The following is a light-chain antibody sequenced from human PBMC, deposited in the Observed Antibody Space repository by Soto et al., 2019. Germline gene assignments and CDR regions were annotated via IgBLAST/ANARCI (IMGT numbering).Light chain of an antibody. V-gene: IGLV2-14*03. CDR2: NVS. Sequence: QSVLTQPASVSGSPGQSITISCTGTSSDVGAYNFVSWYRQHPGKAPKLIIYNVSDRPSGVSNRFSGSKSANTASLTTSGLQAEDEADYYCISSTSLGTYVFVTGTKLTVL. CDR3: ISSTSLGTYV. J-gene: IGLJ1*01. CDR1: SSDVGAYNF.